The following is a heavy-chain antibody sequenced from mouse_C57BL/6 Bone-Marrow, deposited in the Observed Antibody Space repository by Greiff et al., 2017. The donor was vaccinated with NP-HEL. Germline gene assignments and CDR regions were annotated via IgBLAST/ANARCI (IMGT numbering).Heavy chain of an antibody. D-gene: IGHD2-1*01. CDR1: GYTFTEYT. CDR3: ARHAVYYGNSYYFDY. Sequence: LVESGAELVKPGASVKLSCKASGYTFTEYTIHWVKQRSGQGLEWIGWFYPGSGSIKYNEKFKDKATLTADKSSSTVYMELSRLTSEDSAVYFCARHAVYYGNSYYFDYWGQGTTLTVSS. CDR2: FYPGSGSI. J-gene: IGHJ2*01. V-gene: IGHV1-62-2*01.